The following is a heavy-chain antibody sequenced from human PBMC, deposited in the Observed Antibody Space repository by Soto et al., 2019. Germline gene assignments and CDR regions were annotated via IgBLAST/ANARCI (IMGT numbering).Heavy chain of an antibody. V-gene: IGHV4-39*01. CDR1: GGSISSSSYY. Sequence: KPSETLSLTCTVSGGSISSSSYYWGWIRQPPGKGLEWIGSIYYSGSTYYNPSLKSRVTISVDTSKNQFSLKLSSVTAADTAVYYCARRTNYSNQHRPFDYWGQRTLVTVSS. CDR2: IYYSGST. J-gene: IGHJ4*02. D-gene: IGHD4-4*01. CDR3: ARRTNYSNQHRPFDY.